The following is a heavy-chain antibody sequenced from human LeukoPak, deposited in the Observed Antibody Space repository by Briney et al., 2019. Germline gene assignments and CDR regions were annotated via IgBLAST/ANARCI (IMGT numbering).Heavy chain of an antibody. CDR2: ITSSSNYI. J-gene: IGHJ4*02. D-gene: IGHD6-6*01. CDR1: GFTFSSFS. CDR3: AGALRL. V-gene: IGHV3-21*01. Sequence: GGSLRLSCAASGFTFSSFSMNWVRQAPGKGLEWVSSITSSSNYIYYASSVRGRFTISRDNAKNSLYPQMNSLRAEDTAVYYCAGALRLGGQGTLVTVSS.